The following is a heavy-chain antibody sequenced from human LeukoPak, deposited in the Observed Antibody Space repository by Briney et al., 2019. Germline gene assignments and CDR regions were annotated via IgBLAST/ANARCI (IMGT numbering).Heavy chain of an antibody. CDR1: GFTFSSYG. J-gene: IGHJ6*03. CDR3: AKGPYCSGGTCYLNYYYMDV. Sequence: GGSPRLSCAASGFTFSSYGMHWVRQAPGKGLEGVAFIRYDGSNEYYADSVKGRFTISRDNSKNTLYLQMNSLRAEDTAVYYCAKGPYCSGGTCYLNYYYMDVWGKGTTVTVSS. V-gene: IGHV3-30*02. CDR2: IRYDGSNE. D-gene: IGHD2-15*01.